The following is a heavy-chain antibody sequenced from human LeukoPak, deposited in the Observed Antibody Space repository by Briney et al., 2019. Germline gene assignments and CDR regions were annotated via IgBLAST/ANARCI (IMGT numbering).Heavy chain of an antibody. V-gene: IGHV3-74*01. CDR3: ARENDSSGYYLDAFDM. CDR1: AFTFSGYW. J-gene: IGHJ3*02. D-gene: IGHD3-22*01. Sequence: PGGSLRLSCAASAFTFSGYWMHWVRQVHGMGLMWVSRTNSDGSSTSYAESVKGRFTISRDNAKNTLYLQMNSLRGEDTAVYYCARENDSSGYYLDAFDMWGPGTMVAVSS. CDR2: TNSDGSST.